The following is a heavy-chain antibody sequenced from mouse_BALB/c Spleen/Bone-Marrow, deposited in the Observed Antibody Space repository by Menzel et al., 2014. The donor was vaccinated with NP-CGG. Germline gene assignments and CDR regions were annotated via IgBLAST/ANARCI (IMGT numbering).Heavy chain of an antibody. D-gene: IGHD4-1*01. V-gene: IGHV5-17*02. CDR1: GFTFSSFG. Sequence: EVMLVESGGGLVQPGGSRKLSCAASGFTFSSFGMHWVRQAPEKGLEWVAYISSGSTAICYADTVKGRFTISRDNPKNTVFLQMTSLRSEDTAMYYCARGGNWDDFDVWGAGTTVTVSS. CDR3: ARGGNWDDFDV. J-gene: IGHJ1*01. CDR2: ISSGSTAI.